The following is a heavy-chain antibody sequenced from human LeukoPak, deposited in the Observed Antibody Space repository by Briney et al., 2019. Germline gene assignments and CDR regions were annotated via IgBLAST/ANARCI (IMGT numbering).Heavy chain of an antibody. D-gene: IGHD3-16*01. J-gene: IGHJ4*02. CDR2: IQKDGGSK. V-gene: IGHV3-30*15. Sequence: IQKDGGSKFYADSVKGRFTISRDNSKKTVYLQMSSLTIEDTAVYYCAKEPGEGGSAFDYWGQGTLVTVSS. CDR3: AKEPGEGGSAFDY.